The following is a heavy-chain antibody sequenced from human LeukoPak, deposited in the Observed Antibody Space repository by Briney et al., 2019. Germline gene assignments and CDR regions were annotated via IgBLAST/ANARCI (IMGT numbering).Heavy chain of an antibody. CDR1: GGSISSGGYY. V-gene: IGHV4-31*03. CDR2: IYYSGST. J-gene: IGHJ5*02. CDR3: ARVSDCFPSSCFSRWFDP. Sequence: SETLSLTFTVSGGSISSGGYYWSWIRQHPGKGLEWIGYIYYSGSTYYNPSLKSRVTISVDTSKNQFSLKLSSVTAADTAVYYCARVSDCFPSSCFSRWFDPWGQGTLVTISP. D-gene: IGHD6-13*01.